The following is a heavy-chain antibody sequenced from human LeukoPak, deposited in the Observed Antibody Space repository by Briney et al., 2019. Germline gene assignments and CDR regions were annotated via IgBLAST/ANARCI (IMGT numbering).Heavy chain of an antibody. V-gene: IGHV3-74*01. Sequence: GGSLRLSCAASGFTFSSYWMHWVRQAPGKGLVWVSRIKSDGSSTNYADSVKGRFTITRGNAENTLYLQMNSLRAEDTAVYYCARNTAGLTFDYWGQGTLVTVSS. D-gene: IGHD5-18*01. CDR1: GFTFSSYW. J-gene: IGHJ4*02. CDR2: IKSDGSST. CDR3: ARNTAGLTFDY.